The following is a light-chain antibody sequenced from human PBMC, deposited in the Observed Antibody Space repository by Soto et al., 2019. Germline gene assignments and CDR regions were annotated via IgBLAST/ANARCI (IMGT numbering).Light chain of an antibody. V-gene: IGLV2-14*01. CDR2: DVS. CDR3: SSYTTRSTLV. Sequence: QSVLTQPASVSGSPGQSITISCTGTISDVDNYKYVSWYQQHPGKAPKLIIYDVSNRPSGVSNRFSGSKSGNTASLTISGLQAEDEADYYCSSYTTRSTLVFGGGTKLTVL. CDR1: ISDVDNYKY. J-gene: IGLJ2*01.